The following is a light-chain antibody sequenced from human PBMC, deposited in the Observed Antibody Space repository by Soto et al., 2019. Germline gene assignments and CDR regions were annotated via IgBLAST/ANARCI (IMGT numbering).Light chain of an antibody. Sequence: DIQMTQSPSTLSASVGDTVTITCRASQSLSYWLAWYQQKPGQAPKLLIHKASTLESGVPSRFSGSGSGTEFTLTISSLHPDDFATFYCQEYDRFPYTFGQGTKLEI. J-gene: IGKJ2*01. CDR3: QEYDRFPYT. CDR1: QSLSYW. CDR2: KAS. V-gene: IGKV1-5*03.